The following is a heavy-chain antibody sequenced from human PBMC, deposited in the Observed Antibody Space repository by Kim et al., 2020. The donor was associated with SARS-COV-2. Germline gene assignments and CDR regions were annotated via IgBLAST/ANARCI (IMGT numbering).Heavy chain of an antibody. V-gene: IGHV4-31*03. J-gene: IGHJ3*02. D-gene: IGHD2-15*01. CDR2: IYYSGST. CDR1: GGSISSGGYY. Sequence: SETLSLTCTVSGGSISSGGYYWSWIRQHPGKGLEWIGYIYYSGSTYYNPSLKSRVTISVDTSKNQFSLKLSSVTAADTAVYYCARDCSGGSCYWDGAFDIWGQGTMVTVSS. CDR3: ARDCSGGSCYWDGAFDI.